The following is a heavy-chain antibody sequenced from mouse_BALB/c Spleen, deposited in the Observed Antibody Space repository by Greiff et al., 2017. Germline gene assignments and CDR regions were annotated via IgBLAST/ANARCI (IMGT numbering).Heavy chain of an antibody. D-gene: IGHD2-10*02. V-gene: IGHV7-3*02. CDR3: AREYGNYLYAMDY. CDR1: GFTFTDYY. Sequence: EVMLVESGGGLVQPGGSLRLSCATSGFTFTDYYMSWVRQPPGKALEWLGFIRNKANGYTTEYSASVKGRFTISRDNSQSILYLQMNTLRAEDSATYYCAREYGNYLYAMDYWGQGTSVTVSS. J-gene: IGHJ4*01. CDR2: IRNKANGYTT.